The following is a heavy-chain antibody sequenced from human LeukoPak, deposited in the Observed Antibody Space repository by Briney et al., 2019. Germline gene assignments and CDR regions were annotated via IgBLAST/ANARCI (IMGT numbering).Heavy chain of an antibody. CDR1: GFTFSSNA. D-gene: IGHD7-27*01. Sequence: GGSLRLSCAASGFTFSSNAMSWVRQAPGKGLEWVSAISGSGGFTYYADSLKGRFTISRDNSNNALYLQMNSLRAEDTAVYYCAKGTVWGVRAFDIWGQGTKVTVSS. CDR3: AKGTVWGVRAFDI. CDR2: ISGSGGFT. J-gene: IGHJ3*02. V-gene: IGHV3-23*01.